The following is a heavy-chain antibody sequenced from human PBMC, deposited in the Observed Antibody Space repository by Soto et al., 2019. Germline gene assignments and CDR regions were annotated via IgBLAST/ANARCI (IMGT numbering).Heavy chain of an antibody. J-gene: IGHJ6*02. Sequence: SETLSLTCTVSGGSITSYYWSWIRQSPGQGLECLGFIYYTGNTNYNPSLAGRVTISVDTSKNQFFLNLRSVTAADTAVYYCARDLSYGSGSSYGMDVWGQGTAVTVSS. V-gene: IGHV4-59*01. CDR3: ARDLSYGSGSSYGMDV. D-gene: IGHD3-10*01. CDR2: IYYTGNT. CDR1: GGSITSYY.